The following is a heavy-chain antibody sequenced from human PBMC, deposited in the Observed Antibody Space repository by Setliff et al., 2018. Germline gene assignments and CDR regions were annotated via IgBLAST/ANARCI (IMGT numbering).Heavy chain of an antibody. CDR1: GASISSGFYY. CDR3: ARATVGLATIIYFDS. J-gene: IGHJ4*02. CDR2: IHSSGDT. D-gene: IGHD4-4*01. V-gene: IGHV4-61*02. Sequence: SETLSLTCTVSGASISSGFYYWSWIRQPAGKGLEWIGRIHSSGDTKYNPSLKTRVAIAVDTSKNQFSLKLNSATAADTAVYYCARATVGLATIIYFDSWGPGTLVTVSS.